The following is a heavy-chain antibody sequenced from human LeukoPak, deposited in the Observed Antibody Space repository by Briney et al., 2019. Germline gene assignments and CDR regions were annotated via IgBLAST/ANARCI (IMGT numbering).Heavy chain of an antibody. CDR2: MSNSGENT. CDR3: AKGGASVTRYVDY. J-gene: IGHJ4*02. V-gene: IGHV3-30*18. CDR1: GFTFSSYS. D-gene: IGHD4-17*01. Sequence: GGSLRLSCAASGFTFSSYSMQWVRQTPGKGLEWVGIMSNSGENTFYGEAVKGRFTISRDNSQNTLYLQMNSLRPEDTAVYYCAKGGASVTRYVDYWGQGTLATVSS.